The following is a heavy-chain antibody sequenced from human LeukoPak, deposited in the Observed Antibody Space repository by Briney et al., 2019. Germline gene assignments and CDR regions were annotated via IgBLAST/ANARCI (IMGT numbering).Heavy chain of an antibody. CDR2: ISGSAYST. CDR1: GFTFSSYA. D-gene: IGHD3-22*01. Sequence: PGGSLRLSCAASGFTFSSYAMTWVRQAPGKGLEWISAISGSAYSTSYADSVKGRFTISRDNSKNTLYLQMNSLRAEDTAVYYCARNSSGFKLGDAFDIWGQGIMVTVSS. CDR3: ARNSSGFKLGDAFDI. J-gene: IGHJ3*02. V-gene: IGHV3-23*01.